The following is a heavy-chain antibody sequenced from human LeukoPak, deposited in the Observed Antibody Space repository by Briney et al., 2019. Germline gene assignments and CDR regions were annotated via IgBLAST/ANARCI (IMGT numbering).Heavy chain of an antibody. V-gene: IGHV4-39*07. CDR1: GGSISSSSYY. Sequence: SETLSLTCTVSGGSISSSSYYWGWIRQPPGKGLEWIGSIYYSGSTYYNPSLKSRVTISVDTSKNQFSLKLSSVTAADTAVYYCARGGYGSGWDYMDVWGKGTTVTVSS. D-gene: IGHD3-10*01. CDR2: IYYSGST. J-gene: IGHJ6*03. CDR3: ARGGYGSGWDYMDV.